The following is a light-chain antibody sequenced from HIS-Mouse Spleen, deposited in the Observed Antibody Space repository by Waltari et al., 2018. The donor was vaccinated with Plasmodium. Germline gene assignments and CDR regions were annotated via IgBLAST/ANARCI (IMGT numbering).Light chain of an antibody. Sequence: SYELTQPPSVSVSPGQTARITCSGDALPKQYAYWYQQKQGQAPVLVIYKGTERPSGYPERISGCSEGTTVTFTISGVQAEDEADYYWQSADSSGTTNWVFGGGTKLTVL. V-gene: IGLV3-25*03. CDR3: QSADSSGTTNWV. J-gene: IGLJ3*02. CDR1: ALPKQY. CDR2: KGT.